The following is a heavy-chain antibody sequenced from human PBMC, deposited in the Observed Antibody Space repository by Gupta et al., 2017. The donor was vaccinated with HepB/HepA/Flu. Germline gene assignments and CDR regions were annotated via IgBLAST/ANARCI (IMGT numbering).Heavy chain of an antibody. V-gene: IGHV3-48*03. J-gene: IGHJ6*02. Sequence: EVQLVESGGGLVQPGGSLRLSCAASGFTFSSYEMNWVRQAPGKGLEWVSYISSSGSTIYYADSVKGRFTISRDNAKNSLYLQMNSLRAEDTAVYYCARDQGISEHYYYGMDVWGQGTTVTVSS. CDR2: ISSSGSTI. CDR1: GFTFSSYE. CDR3: ARDQGISEHYYYGMDV. D-gene: IGHD2-21*01.